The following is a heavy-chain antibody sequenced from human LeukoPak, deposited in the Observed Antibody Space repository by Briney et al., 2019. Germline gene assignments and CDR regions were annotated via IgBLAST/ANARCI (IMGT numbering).Heavy chain of an antibody. Sequence: GGSLRLSCAASGFTFSSYSMNWVSQAPGKGLEWVSSISSSSSYIYYADSVKGRFTISRDNAKNSLYLQMNSLRAEDTAVYYCARLGLAVAGTFDYWGQGTLVTVSS. V-gene: IGHV3-21*01. CDR3: ARLGLAVAGTFDY. D-gene: IGHD6-19*01. J-gene: IGHJ4*02. CDR2: ISSSSSYI. CDR1: GFTFSSYS.